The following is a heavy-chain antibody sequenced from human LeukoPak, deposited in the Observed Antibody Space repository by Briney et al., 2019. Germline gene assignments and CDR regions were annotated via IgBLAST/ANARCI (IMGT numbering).Heavy chain of an antibody. CDR1: GFPFRFYE. J-gene: IGHJ4*02. CDR2: IASSGATK. D-gene: IGHD6-19*01. Sequence: PGGSLRLSCAVSGFPFRFYEMNWVRQAPGKGLEWVSNIASSGATKYYSDSVRGRFSISRDDAKSSLYLQMNSLRVEDTAVYYCALLAVASDFDYWGQGALVTVSS. CDR3: ALLAVASDFDY. V-gene: IGHV3-48*03.